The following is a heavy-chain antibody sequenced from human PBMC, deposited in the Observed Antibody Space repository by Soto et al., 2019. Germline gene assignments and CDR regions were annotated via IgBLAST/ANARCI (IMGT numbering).Heavy chain of an antibody. D-gene: IGHD4-17*01. CDR1: GFTFSSYA. CDR2: ISGSGGST. CDR3: AKAYGDRYYFDY. V-gene: IGHV3-23*01. Sequence: VGSLRLSCAASGFTFSSYAMSWVRQAPGKGLEWVSAISGSGGSTYYADSVKGRFTISRDNSKNTLYLQMNSLRAEDTAVYYCAKAYGDRYYFDYWGQGTLVTVSS. J-gene: IGHJ4*02.